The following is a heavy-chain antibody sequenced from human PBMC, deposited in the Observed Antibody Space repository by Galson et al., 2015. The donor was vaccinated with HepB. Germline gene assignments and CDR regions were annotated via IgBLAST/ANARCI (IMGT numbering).Heavy chain of an antibody. D-gene: IGHD3-10*01. Sequence: SVKVSCKVSGYTLTELSMHWVRQAPGKGLEWMGGFDPEGGETIYAQKFQGRVTMTEDTSTDTAYMELSSLRSEDTAVYYCATVAMVRGGGFYYYGMDVWGQGTTVTVSS. CDR3: ATVAMVRGGGFYYYGMDV. CDR1: GYTLTELS. V-gene: IGHV1-24*01. J-gene: IGHJ6*02. CDR2: FDPEGGET.